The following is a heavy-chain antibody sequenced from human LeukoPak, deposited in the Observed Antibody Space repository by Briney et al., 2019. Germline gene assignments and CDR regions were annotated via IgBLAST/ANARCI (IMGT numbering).Heavy chain of an antibody. J-gene: IGHJ4*02. Sequence: GASLRLSCAASGFTFSNYAMSWVRQVPGKGLEWVSAILGSGGSTYYADSVKGRFTVSRDNSKSTLYLQMNSLRAEDTALYYCAKWGDYDVLTGYYVPDYWGQGTLVTVSS. D-gene: IGHD3-9*01. CDR3: AKWGDYDVLTGYYVPDY. CDR2: ILGSGGST. V-gene: IGHV3-23*01. CDR1: GFTFSNYA.